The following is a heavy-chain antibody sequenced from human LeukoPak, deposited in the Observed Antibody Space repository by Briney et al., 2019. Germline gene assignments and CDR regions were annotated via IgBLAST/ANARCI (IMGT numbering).Heavy chain of an antibody. CDR3: ARGGAIVVVPAAPKMGFDP. D-gene: IGHD2-2*01. CDR1: GGSISSSSYY. V-gene: IGHV4-39*06. J-gene: IGHJ5*02. Sequence: SETLSLTCTVSGGSISSSSYYWGWIRQPPGKGLEWIGSIYYSGSTYYNPSLKSRVTISVDTSLKLSSVTAADTAVYYCARGGAIVVVPAAPKMGFDPWGQGTLVTVSS. CDR2: IYYSGST.